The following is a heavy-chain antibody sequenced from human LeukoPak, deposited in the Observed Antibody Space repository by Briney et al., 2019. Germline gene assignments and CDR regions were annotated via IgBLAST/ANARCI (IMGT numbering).Heavy chain of an antibody. J-gene: IGHJ3*02. V-gene: IGHV4-59*08. D-gene: IGHD1-26*01. Sequence: SETLSLTCTVSGGSISSYYWSWIRQPPGKGLEWIGYIYYSGSTNYNPSLKSRVTISVDTSKNQFSLKLSSVTAADTAVYYCARLRWELPDAFDIWGQGTMVTVSS. CDR1: GGSISSYY. CDR3: ARLRWELPDAFDI. CDR2: IYYSGST.